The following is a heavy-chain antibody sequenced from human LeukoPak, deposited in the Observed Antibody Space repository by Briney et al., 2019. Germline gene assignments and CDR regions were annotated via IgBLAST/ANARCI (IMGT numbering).Heavy chain of an antibody. CDR3: ARDHGDYADC. D-gene: IGHD4-17*01. V-gene: IGHV4-61*01. CDR2: IYYSGST. Sequence: SETLSLTCTVSGVSVSSGSYYWSWIRQPPGKGLEWIGYIYYSGSTNYNPSLKSRVTISVDTSKNQFSLKLSSVTAADTAVYYCARDHGDYADCWGQGTLVTVSS. J-gene: IGHJ4*02. CDR1: GVSVSSGSYY.